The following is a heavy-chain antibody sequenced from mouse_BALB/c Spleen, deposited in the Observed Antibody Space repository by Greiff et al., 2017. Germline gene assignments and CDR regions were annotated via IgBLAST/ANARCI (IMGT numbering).Heavy chain of an antibody. V-gene: IGHV7-3*02. CDR2: IRNKANGYTT. Sequence: EVKVVESGGGLVQPGGSLRLSCATSGFTFTDYYMSWVRQPPGKALEWLGFIRNKANGYTTEYSASVKGRFTISRDNSQSILYLQMNTLRAEDSATYYCARARDGWFAYWGQGTLVTVSA. CDR1: GFTFTDYY. CDR3: ARARDGWFAY. J-gene: IGHJ3*01. D-gene: IGHD2-3*01.